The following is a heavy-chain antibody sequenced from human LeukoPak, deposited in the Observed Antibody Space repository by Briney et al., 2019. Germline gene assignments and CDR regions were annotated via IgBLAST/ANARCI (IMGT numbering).Heavy chain of an antibody. CDR3: ARRGRKGDAFDF. CDR1: EYSSFTFYW. CDR2: IYPGDSDT. J-gene: IGHJ3*01. Sequence: GESLKISCNGSEYSSFTFYWIGWVRQMPGKGLEWMGIIYPGDSDTRHSPSFQGQVTISADNSISTAYLQWSSLKASDTAMYYCARRGRKGDAFDFWGQGTMVIVSS. V-gene: IGHV5-51*01. D-gene: IGHD5-12*01.